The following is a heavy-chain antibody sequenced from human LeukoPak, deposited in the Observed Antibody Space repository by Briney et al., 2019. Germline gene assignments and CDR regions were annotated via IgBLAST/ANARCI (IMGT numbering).Heavy chain of an antibody. J-gene: IGHJ3*02. D-gene: IGHD3-16*01. CDR3: VRDRDYFWGPANYDAYDI. Sequence: GGSLRPSCAVSGFSFSDYYMVWVRQAPGQGLECISHINPSGTTIHYADSVKGRFTISRDNARNSLYLQMNSLRAEDTATYYCVRDRDYFWGPANYDAYDIWAQGTTVTVA. V-gene: IGHV3-11*04. CDR1: GFSFSDYY. CDR2: INPSGTTI.